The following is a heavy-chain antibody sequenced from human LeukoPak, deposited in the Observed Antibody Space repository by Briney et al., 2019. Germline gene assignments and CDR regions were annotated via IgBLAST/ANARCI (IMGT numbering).Heavy chain of an antibody. CDR3: ARDLYYDNSGYYYHDY. D-gene: IGHD3-22*01. CDR2: IYSGGST. Sequence: GGSLRLSCAASGFTVRSSYMCWVRRAPGKGLECVSVIYSGGSTFYADSVKGRFTVSRDNSKNTLYLQMNSLRAEDTAVYYCARDLYYDNSGYYYHDYWGQGTLVTVSS. V-gene: IGHV3-53*01. CDR1: GFTVRSSY. J-gene: IGHJ4*02.